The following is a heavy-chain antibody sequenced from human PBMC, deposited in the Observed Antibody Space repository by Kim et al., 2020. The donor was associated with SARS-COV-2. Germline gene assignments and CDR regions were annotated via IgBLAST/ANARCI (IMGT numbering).Heavy chain of an antibody. Sequence: VKGRSPISTDNAKNSLYLQMNSLRAEDTAVYYCARLIFGTYYYYYYYMDVWGKGTTVTVSS. J-gene: IGHJ6*03. CDR3: ARLIFGTYYYYYYYMDV. V-gene: IGHV3-11*01. D-gene: IGHD3-3*01.